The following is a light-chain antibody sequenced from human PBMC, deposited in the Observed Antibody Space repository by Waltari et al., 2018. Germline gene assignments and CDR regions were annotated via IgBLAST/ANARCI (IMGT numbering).Light chain of an antibody. CDR1: SSDVGGYNY. CDR3: SSYTSSSTLVV. J-gene: IGLJ2*01. V-gene: IGLV2-14*03. CDR2: DVS. Sequence: SALTQPASVSGSPGQSHTIPCPGTSSDVGGYNYVPRYQQHPGKAPKLMIYDVSNRPSGVSNRFSGSKSGNTASLTISGLQAEDEADYYCSSYTSSSTLVVFGGGTKLTVL.